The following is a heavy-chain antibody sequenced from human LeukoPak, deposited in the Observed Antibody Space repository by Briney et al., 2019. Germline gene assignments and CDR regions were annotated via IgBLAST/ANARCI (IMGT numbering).Heavy chain of an antibody. D-gene: IGHD2-21*01. J-gene: IGHJ4*02. CDR3: AKSAALWGDYFDY. Sequence: GGSLRLSCAASGFTFSSYAMTWVRQAPGKGLEWVSGISSGGRTYHADSVKGRFTISRDNSKNTLYLQMNSLRAEDTAVYYCAKSAALWGDYFDYWGQGTLVTVSS. V-gene: IGHV3-23*01. CDR2: ISSGGRT. CDR1: GFTFSSYA.